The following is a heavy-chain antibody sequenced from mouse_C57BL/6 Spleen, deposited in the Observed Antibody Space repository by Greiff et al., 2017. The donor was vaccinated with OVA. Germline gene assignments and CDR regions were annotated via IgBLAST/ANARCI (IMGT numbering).Heavy chain of an antibody. CDR1: GYAFTNYL. J-gene: IGHJ2*01. V-gene: IGHV1-54*01. CDR3: ARSRSNYVGDY. Sequence: VQLVESGAELVRPGTSVKVSCKASGYAFTNYLIEWVKQRPGQGLEWIGVINPGSGGTNYNEKFKGKATLTADKSSSTAYMQLSSLTSEDSAVYFCARSRSNYVGDYWGQGTTLTVSS. D-gene: IGHD2-5*01. CDR2: INPGSGGT.